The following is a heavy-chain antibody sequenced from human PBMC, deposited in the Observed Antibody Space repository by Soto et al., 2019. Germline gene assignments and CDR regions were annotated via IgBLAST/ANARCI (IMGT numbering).Heavy chain of an antibody. CDR1: GFTVRSNY. V-gene: IGHV3-66*01. CDR2: IYSGGST. D-gene: IGHD4-17*01. CDR3: AIDVGDYGDYDY. Sequence: GGSLRLSCAASGFTVRSNYMSWVSKAPGKGLEWVSVIYSGGSTYYADSVKGRFTISRDNSKNTLYLQMYSLRAEDTAVYYCAIDVGDYGDYDYWGHGTLVTVSS. J-gene: IGHJ4*01.